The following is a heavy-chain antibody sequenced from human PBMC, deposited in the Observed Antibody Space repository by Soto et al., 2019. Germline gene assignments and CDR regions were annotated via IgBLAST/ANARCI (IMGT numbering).Heavy chain of an antibody. V-gene: IGHV4-34*01. CDR3: AREPTRYIAAHDAFDI. CDR2: INHSGST. D-gene: IGHD6-6*01. CDR1: GGSFSGYY. J-gene: IGHJ3*02. Sequence: QVQLQQWGAGLLKPSETLSLPCAVYGGSFSGYYWSWLRQPPGKGLEWIGEINHSGSTNYNPSLKSRVTISVDTSKNQCSLKLSSVTAADTAVYYCAREPTRYIAAHDAFDIWGQGTMVTVSS.